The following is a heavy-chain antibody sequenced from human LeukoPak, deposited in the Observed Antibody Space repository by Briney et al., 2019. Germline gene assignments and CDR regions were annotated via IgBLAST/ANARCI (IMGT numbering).Heavy chain of an antibody. CDR3: ARVGATLDY. Sequence: SETLSLTCAISGGSISSSNWWTWVRQPPGKGLEWVGEIYLRGNTNYNPSLESRVTISVDESKTQLSLRLESVTAADTAVYYCARVGATLDYWGQGTLVTVSS. CDR2: IYLRGNT. D-gene: IGHD1-26*01. CDR1: GGSISSSNW. V-gene: IGHV4-4*02. J-gene: IGHJ4*02.